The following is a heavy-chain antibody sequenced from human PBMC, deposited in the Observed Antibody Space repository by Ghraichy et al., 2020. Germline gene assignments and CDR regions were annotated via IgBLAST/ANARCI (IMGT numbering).Heavy chain of an antibody. CDR3: ARERYYYDSSVAFDI. D-gene: IGHD3-22*01. CDR1: GGTFSSYA. J-gene: IGHJ3*02. V-gene: IGHV1-69*13. Sequence: SVTVSCKASGGTFSSYAISWVRQAPGQGLEWMGGIIPIFGTANYAQKFQGRVTITADESTSTAYMELSSLRSEDTAVYYCARERYYYDSSVAFDIWGQGTMVTVSS. CDR2: IIPIFGTA.